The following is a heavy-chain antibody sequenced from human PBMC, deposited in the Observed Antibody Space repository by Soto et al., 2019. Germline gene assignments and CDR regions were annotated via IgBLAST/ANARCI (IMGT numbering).Heavy chain of an antibody. V-gene: IGHV4-34*01. CDR1: GGSFSGYY. Sequence: SETLSLTCAVYGGSFSGYYWSWIRQPPGKGLEWIGEINHSGSTNYNPSLKSRVTISVDTSKNQFPLKLSSVTAADTAVYYCGCITMVRGVTSHDAFDIWGQGTMVTVSS. D-gene: IGHD3-10*01. CDR3: GCITMVRGVTSHDAFDI. CDR2: INHSGST. J-gene: IGHJ3*02.